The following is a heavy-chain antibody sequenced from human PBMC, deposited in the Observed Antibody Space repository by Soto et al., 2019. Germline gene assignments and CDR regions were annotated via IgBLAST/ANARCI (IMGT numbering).Heavy chain of an antibody. CDR1: GFPFSIYA. D-gene: IGHD5-18*01. V-gene: IGHV3-23*01. CDR3: ATRIKIWFSPQFDP. J-gene: IGHJ5*02. Sequence: PGGSLRLSCAASGFPFSIYAMSLVRQAPGKGLEWVSAISGSGGSTYYADSVKGRLTISRDNSKNTLYLQMNSLRAEDTAVYYCATRIKIWFSPQFDPWGEGTLVTVSS. CDR2: ISGSGGST.